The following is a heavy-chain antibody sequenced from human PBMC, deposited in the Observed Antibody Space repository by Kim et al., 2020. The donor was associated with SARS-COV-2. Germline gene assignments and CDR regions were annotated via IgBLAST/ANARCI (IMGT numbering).Heavy chain of an antibody. J-gene: IGHJ4*02. D-gene: IGHD5-18*01. V-gene: IGHV3-7*01. CDR3: AIYDFGYTY. Sequence: SKKYYVDTVKGRCTISRDNAKNSLYLQMNSLRAEDTAVYYCAIYDFGYTYWGQGTLVTVSS. CDR2: SKK.